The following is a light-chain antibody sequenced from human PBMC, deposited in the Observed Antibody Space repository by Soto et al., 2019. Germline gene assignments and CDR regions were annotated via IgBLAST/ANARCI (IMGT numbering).Light chain of an antibody. CDR2: NAS. J-gene: IGKJ4*01. CDR3: QHRAGWPPALT. CDR1: ESVSNS. V-gene: IGKV3-11*01. Sequence: ETVLTQSPATLSLSPGERATLSCRASESVSNSVAWYQHKPGQAPRLLIYNASNRATGTPARFSGSGSGTDFTLTISSLEPEDFAVYFCQHRAGWPPALTFGGGTKVEIK.